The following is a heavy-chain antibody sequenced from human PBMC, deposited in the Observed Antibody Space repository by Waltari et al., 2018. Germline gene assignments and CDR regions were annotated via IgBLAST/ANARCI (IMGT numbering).Heavy chain of an antibody. V-gene: IGHV4-38-2*02. CDR3: AREGPLGLRDY. CDR2: IYHSGGT. CDR1: GYSSIRGSY. J-gene: IGHJ4*02. Sequence: QVQLQESGPGLVKPSETLSLPCAVSGYSSIRGSYWGWIRQPPGKGLEWIGSIYHSGGTYYNPSLKSRVTISVDTSKNQFSLKLSSVTAADTAVYYCAREGPLGLRDYWGQGTLVTVSS. D-gene: IGHD3-16*01.